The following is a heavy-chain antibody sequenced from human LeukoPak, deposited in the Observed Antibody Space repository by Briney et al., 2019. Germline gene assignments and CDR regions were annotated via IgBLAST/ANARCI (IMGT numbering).Heavy chain of an antibody. CDR3: AGLWFGELLYFDY. CDR1: GVSIRSYY. V-gene: IGHV4-34*01. CDR2: INHSGST. D-gene: IGHD3-10*01. Sequence: SETLSLTCTVSGVSIRSYYWSWIRQPPRKGLEWIGEINHSGSTNYNPSLKSRVTISVDTSKNQFSLKLSSVTAADTAVYYCAGLWFGELLYFDYWGQGTLVTVSS. J-gene: IGHJ4*02.